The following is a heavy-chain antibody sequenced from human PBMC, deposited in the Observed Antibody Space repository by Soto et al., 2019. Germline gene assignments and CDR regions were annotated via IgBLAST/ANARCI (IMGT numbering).Heavy chain of an antibody. Sequence: GGSLRLSCAASGFTFSSYAMHWVRQAPGKGLEWVAVISYDGSNKYYADSVKGRFTISRDNSKNTLYLQMNSLRAEDTAVYYCARDLFRYSAAVGLFDYWGQGTLVTVSS. CDR1: GFTFSSYA. J-gene: IGHJ4*02. CDR3: ARDLFRYSAAVGLFDY. V-gene: IGHV3-30-3*01. D-gene: IGHD6-13*01. CDR2: ISYDGSNK.